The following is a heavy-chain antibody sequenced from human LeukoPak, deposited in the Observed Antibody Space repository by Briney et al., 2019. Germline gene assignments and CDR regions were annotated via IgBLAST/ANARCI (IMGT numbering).Heavy chain of an antibody. Sequence: GGSLRLSCAASGFTFSSYAMHWVRQAPGKGLEWVAVISYDGSNKYYADSVKGRFTISRDNSKNTLYLQLNSLRAEDTAVYYCARGSLWLQLDYWGQGTLVTVSS. CDR2: ISYDGSNK. CDR3: ARGSLWLQLDY. D-gene: IGHD5-24*01. CDR1: GFTFSSYA. V-gene: IGHV3-30-3*01. J-gene: IGHJ4*02.